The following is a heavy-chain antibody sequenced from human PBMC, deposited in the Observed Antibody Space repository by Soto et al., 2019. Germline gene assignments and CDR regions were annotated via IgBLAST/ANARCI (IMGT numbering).Heavy chain of an antibody. D-gene: IGHD1-26*01. J-gene: IGHJ4*02. V-gene: IGHV4-59*01. Sequence: SETLSRTCPVSGYSIRSYYWSLLRPHPGKGLEWIGYIYYSGYTSYNPSLKSRVTISVDTSKNQFSLKLNSVTAADTAVYYCARCFSGNYPSRPEEQYYFDSWGQGTLVNVSA. CDR1: GYSIRSYY. CDR3: ARCFSGNYPSRPEEQYYFDS. CDR2: IYYSGYT.